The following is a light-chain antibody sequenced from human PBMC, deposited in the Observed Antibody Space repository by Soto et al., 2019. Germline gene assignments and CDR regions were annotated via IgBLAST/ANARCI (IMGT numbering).Light chain of an antibody. CDR3: QHRYNWPYT. CDR2: DAS. J-gene: IGKJ2*01. V-gene: IGKV3-11*01. Sequence: EIVLTQSPATLSLSPGERATLSCRASHSVGSYLTWYQLKPGQAPRVLSYDASNRATVIPARFSGSGSGTDFILSVNSLEPEDSAVYYCQHRYNWPYTSDQGTNLEIK. CDR1: HSVGSY.